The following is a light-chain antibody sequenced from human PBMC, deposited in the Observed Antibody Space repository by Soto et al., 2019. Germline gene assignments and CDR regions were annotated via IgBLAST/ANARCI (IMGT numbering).Light chain of an antibody. Sequence: QSVLTQPASVSGSPGQSITISCTRTSSDIGVYNYVSWYQQHPGKAPKLIIYEVSNRPSGVSDRFSASKSGNTASLTISGLQTEDEADYYCSSYSSTSALGVFGGGTKVTVL. V-gene: IGLV2-14*01. CDR3: SSYSSTSALGV. J-gene: IGLJ3*02. CDR1: SSDIGVYNY. CDR2: EVS.